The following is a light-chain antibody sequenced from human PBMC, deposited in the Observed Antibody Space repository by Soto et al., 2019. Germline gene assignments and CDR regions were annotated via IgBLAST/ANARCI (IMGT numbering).Light chain of an antibody. V-gene: IGKV1-5*01. CDR2: DAS. J-gene: IGKJ1*01. Sequence: DIQMTQSPSTLSASVGDRVTINCRASQSISSWLAWYQQKPGKAPKLLIYDASSLETGVPSRFSGSGSGTEFTITISSLQPDDFATYYCQQYDSYSSWTFGHWTKVEVK. CDR3: QQYDSYSSWT. CDR1: QSISSW.